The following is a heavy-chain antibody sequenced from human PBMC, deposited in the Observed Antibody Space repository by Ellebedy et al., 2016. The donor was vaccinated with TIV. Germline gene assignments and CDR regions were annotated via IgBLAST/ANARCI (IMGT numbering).Heavy chain of an antibody. J-gene: IGHJ5*02. CDR2: IRQEGDEI. CDR3: ARRASYGDYAVQVNPWFDP. V-gene: IGHV3-7*01. Sequence: GGSLRLSCAASGFNFRSYWITWVRQASGKGLEWVAKIRQEGDEIYYVESVKGRFTISRDNAKNSLFLQMNSLRVEDTAVYYCARRASYGDYAVQVNPWFDPWGQGTLVTVSS. D-gene: IGHD4-17*01. CDR1: GFNFRSYW.